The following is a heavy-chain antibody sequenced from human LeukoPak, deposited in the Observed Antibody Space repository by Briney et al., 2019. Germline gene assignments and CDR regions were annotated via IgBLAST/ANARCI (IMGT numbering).Heavy chain of an antibody. V-gene: IGHV5-51*01. D-gene: IGHD6-19*01. Sequence: GESLKISCKASGYTFINHWIVWVRQSPGKGLEWMGSIYPGDSDTTYSPSFQGQVTMSADKSINTAYLQWSNLKASDTAMHYCVRRGGQWSILDYWGQGTLVTVSS. CDR1: GYTFINHW. CDR2: IYPGDSDT. CDR3: VRRGGQWSILDY. J-gene: IGHJ4*02.